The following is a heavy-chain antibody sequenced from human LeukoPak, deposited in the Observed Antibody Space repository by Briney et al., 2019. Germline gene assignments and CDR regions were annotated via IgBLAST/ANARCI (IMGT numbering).Heavy chain of an antibody. Sequence: GASVKVSCKASGGTFSSYAISWVRQAPGQGLEWMGGIIPIFGTANYAQKFQGRVTITTDESTSTAYMELSSLRSEDTAVYYCARVAPYGSGKDWFDPWGQGTLVTVSS. V-gene: IGHV1-69*05. D-gene: IGHD3-10*01. CDR2: IIPIFGTA. CDR3: ARVAPYGSGKDWFDP. CDR1: GGTFSSYA. J-gene: IGHJ5*02.